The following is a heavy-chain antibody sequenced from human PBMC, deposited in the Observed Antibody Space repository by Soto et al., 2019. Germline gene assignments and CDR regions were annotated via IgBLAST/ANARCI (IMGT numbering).Heavy chain of an antibody. CDR3: AKDGSGHPYYSDN. CDR2: IYHRGTT. V-gene: IGHV4-4*02. CDR1: GAAISSNNW. D-gene: IGHD2-15*01. Sequence: QVQLQESGPGLVKPSGTLALPCVVSGAAISSNNWWSWVRQPPGKGLEWIGAIYHRGTTSYNPYLKSRVTMSVDKSKNQFALKVTSVTAADTAVYFCAKDGSGHPYYSDNWGQGTLGTVSS. J-gene: IGHJ4*02.